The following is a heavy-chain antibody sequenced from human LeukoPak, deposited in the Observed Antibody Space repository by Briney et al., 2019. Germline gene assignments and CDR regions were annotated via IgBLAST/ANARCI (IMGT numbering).Heavy chain of an antibody. D-gene: IGHD3-3*01. V-gene: IGHV1-18*01. CDR1: GYTFTSYG. CDR2: ISAYNGNT. CDR3: TRGFYDLWSGYYTAANWFDP. Sequence: ASVTVSCKGSGYTFTSYGISWVRQAPGQGLEWMGWISAYNGNTNYAQNRQGRVTMTPDTSTSTAYMELRSLRSDDTAVYYCTRGFYDLWSGYYTAANWFDPWGQGTLVTVSS. J-gene: IGHJ5*02.